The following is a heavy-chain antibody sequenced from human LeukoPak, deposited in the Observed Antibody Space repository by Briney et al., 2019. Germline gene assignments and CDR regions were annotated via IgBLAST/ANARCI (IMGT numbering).Heavy chain of an antibody. Sequence: GGSLRLSCAASGFAFDDYAMHWVRQAPGKGLEWVSLISGDGGSTYYADSVKGRFTISRDNSKNSLYLQMNSLRTEDTALYYCVKDNGESNFDYWGQGTLVTVSS. CDR2: ISGDGGST. CDR1: GFAFDDYA. J-gene: IGHJ4*02. V-gene: IGHV3-43*02. D-gene: IGHD3-10*01. CDR3: VKDNGESNFDY.